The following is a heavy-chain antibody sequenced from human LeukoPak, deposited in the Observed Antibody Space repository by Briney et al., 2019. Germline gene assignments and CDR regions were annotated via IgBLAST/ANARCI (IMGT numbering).Heavy chain of an antibody. CDR2: IYTSGST. D-gene: IGHD5-18*01. Sequence: SETLSLTCTVSGGSISSYYWSWIRQPAGKVLEWIGRIYTSGSTNYNPSLKSRVTMSVDTSKNQFSLKLSSVTAADTAVYYCARDGGHVDTAMEFDYWGQGTLVTVSS. CDR1: GGSISSYY. CDR3: ARDGGHVDTAMEFDY. J-gene: IGHJ4*02. V-gene: IGHV4-4*07.